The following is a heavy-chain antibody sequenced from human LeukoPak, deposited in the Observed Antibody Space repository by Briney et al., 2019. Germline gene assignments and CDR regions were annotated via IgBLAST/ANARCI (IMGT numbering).Heavy chain of an antibody. D-gene: IGHD1/OR15-1a*01. CDR3: AKGPLNTLRPYDY. CDR2: ISGSGGST. J-gene: IGHJ4*02. V-gene: IGHV3-23*01. CDR1: GFTFSSYA. Sequence: PGGSLRLSCAASGFTFSSYAMHWVRQAPGKGLEWVSAISGSGGSTYYADSVKGRFTISRDNSKNTLYLQMNSLRAEDTAVYYCAKGPLNTLRPYDYWGQGTLVTVSS.